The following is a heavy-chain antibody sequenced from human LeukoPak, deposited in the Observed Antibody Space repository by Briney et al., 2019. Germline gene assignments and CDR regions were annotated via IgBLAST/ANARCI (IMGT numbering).Heavy chain of an antibody. CDR1: GFILSTHG. CDR2: MWYDGSRE. CDR3: ARDLSFGSLDF. J-gene: IGHJ4*02. D-gene: IGHD1-26*01. V-gene: IGHV3-33*01. Sequence: GGSLRLSCAAPGFILSTHGMHWVRQAPGKGLEWVAGMWYDGSREDYADSVKGRFTISRDMSKNTLNLQMNSLRVEDTAMFYCARDLSFGSLDFRGQGTLVTVSS.